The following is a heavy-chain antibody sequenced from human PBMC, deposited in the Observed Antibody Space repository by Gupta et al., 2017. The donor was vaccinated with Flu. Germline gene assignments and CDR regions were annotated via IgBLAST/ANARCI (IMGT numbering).Heavy chain of an antibody. CDR3: ARAYDSSGYWINYYGMDV. CDR2: IYHSGST. V-gene: IGHV4-38-2*02. Sequence: QPPGKGLEWIGSIYHSGSTYYNPSLKSRVTISVDTSKNQFSLKLSSVTAADTAVYYCARAYDSSGYWINYYGMDVWGQGTTVTVSS. D-gene: IGHD3-22*01. J-gene: IGHJ6*02.